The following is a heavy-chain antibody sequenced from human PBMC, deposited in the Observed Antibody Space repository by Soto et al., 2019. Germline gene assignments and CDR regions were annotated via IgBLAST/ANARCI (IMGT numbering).Heavy chain of an antibody. V-gene: IGHV1-69*13. Sequence: GTSVELSCKASGGTYRIYASSWARQATGQGLEWMGGIIPIFGTANYAQKFQGRVTITADESTSTAYMELSSLRSEDTAVYYCARLILPLWFGAPNLRGDAFDIWGQGTMVTVSS. J-gene: IGHJ3*02. CDR1: GGTYRIYA. D-gene: IGHD3-10*01. CDR2: IIPIFGTA. CDR3: ARLILPLWFGAPNLRGDAFDI.